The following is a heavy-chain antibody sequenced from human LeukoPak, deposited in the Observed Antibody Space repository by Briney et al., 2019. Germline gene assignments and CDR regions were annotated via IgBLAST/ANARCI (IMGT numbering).Heavy chain of an antibody. D-gene: IGHD6-13*01. CDR1: GGSISSSY. J-gene: IGHJ5*02. CDR3: ARAAQGSSWYNWFDP. Sequence: SETLSLTCTVSGGSISSSYWSWIRQPPGKGLEWIGYIYYTGTTNYNPSLKSRVTISVDTSKNQFSLKLSSVTAADTAVYCCARAAQGSSWYNWFDPWGQGTLVTVSS. V-gene: IGHV4-59*01. CDR2: IYYTGTT.